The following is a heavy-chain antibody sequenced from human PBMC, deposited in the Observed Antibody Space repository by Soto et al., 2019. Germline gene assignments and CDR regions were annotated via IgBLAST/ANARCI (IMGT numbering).Heavy chain of an antibody. Sequence: SETLSLTCAVSGGSISSSNWWSWVRQPPGKGLEWIGEIYHSGSTNYNPSLKSRVTISVDKSKNQFSLKLSSVTAADTAVYYCARDSGTKKWELRVHAFDIWGQGTMVTVSS. V-gene: IGHV4-4*02. CDR2: IYHSGST. CDR3: ARDSGTKKWELRVHAFDI. D-gene: IGHD1-26*01. J-gene: IGHJ3*02. CDR1: GGSISSSNW.